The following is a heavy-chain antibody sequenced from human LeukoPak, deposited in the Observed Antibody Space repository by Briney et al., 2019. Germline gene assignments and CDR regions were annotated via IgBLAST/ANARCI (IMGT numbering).Heavy chain of an antibody. J-gene: IGHJ6*03. Sequence: PGGSLRLSCAASGFTFSSYAMSWVRQAPGKGLEWVSAISGSGASTYYADSVKSRFTVSRDNSKNTLYLQMNSLRAEDTAVYYCAKERGRRSYYVDYYYYMDAWGKGTTVTVSS. D-gene: IGHD1-26*01. CDR2: ISGSGAST. V-gene: IGHV3-23*01. CDR3: AKERGRRSYYVDYYYYMDA. CDR1: GFTFSSYA.